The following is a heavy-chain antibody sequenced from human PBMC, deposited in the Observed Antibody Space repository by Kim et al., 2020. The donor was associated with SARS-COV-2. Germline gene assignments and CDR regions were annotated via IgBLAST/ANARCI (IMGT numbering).Heavy chain of an antibody. D-gene: IGHD4-17*01. V-gene: IGHV3-49*04. CDR1: GFIFGDYA. CDR2: IRSKTNGGTT. CDR3: IRVRGDYVPDY. J-gene: IGHJ4*02. Sequence: GGSLRLSCIASGFIFGDYAVNWVRQAPGKGLEWVSFIRSKTNGGTTEYAASVKGRFTISRDDSKSIAYLQMNSLKTEDTAMYYCIRVRGDYVPDYWGQGT.